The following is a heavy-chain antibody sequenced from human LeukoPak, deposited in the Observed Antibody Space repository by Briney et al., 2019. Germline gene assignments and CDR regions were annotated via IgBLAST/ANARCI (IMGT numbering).Heavy chain of an antibody. V-gene: IGHV4-38-2*02. CDR2: IHPSGTT. CDR1: GYTISSGNY. CDR3: ARDAGYDFWTGYPFGY. D-gene: IGHD3/OR15-3a*01. Sequence: SETLSLTCTASGYTISSGNYWGWIRQPPGKGLEWIGSIHPSGTTYYNPSLKSRVTVSVDTSKNQFSLNLSAVTAADTAVYYCARDAGYDFWTGYPFGYWGQGTLVIVSS. J-gene: IGHJ4*02.